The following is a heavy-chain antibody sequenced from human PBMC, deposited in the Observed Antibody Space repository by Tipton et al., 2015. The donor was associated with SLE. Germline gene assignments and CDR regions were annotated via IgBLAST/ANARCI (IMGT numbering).Heavy chain of an antibody. CDR1: GFTFSSYA. CDR3: AKGPQGGGWYFDL. J-gene: IGHJ2*01. D-gene: IGHD3-16*01. V-gene: IGHV3-43D*03. CDR2: ISWDGGST. Sequence: GSLRLSCAASGFTFSSYAMHWVRQAPGKGLEWVSLISWDGGSTYYADSVKGRFTISRDNSKNSLYLQMNSLRAEDTALYYCAKGPQGGGWYFDLWGRGTLVTVSS.